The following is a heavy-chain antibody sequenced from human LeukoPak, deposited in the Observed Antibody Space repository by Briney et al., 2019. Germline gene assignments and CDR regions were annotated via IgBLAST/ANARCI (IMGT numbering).Heavy chain of an antibody. CDR2: INSDGSST. D-gene: IGHD1-14*01. CDR1: GFTFSSYW. V-gene: IGHV3-74*01. J-gene: IGHJ3*02. CDR3: AREGAANRAFDI. Sequence: GGSLRLSCAASGFTFSSYWMHWVRQAPGKGLVWVSRINSDGSSTSYADSVKGRFTISRDNAKNSLYLQMNSLRAEDTAVYYCAREGAANRAFDIWGQGTMVTVSS.